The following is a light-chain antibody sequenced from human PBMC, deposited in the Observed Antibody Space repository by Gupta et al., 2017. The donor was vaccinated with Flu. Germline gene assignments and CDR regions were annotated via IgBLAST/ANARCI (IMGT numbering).Light chain of an antibody. CDR1: QSVSSN. CDR2: GAS. J-gene: IGKJ5*01. CDR3: QQYNNWPPSIT. V-gene: IGKV3D-15*01. Sequence: TLAVSPGERATLSCRASQSVSSNLAWYQQKPGQAPRLLIYGASTRATGIPARFSGSGSGTEFTLTISSLQSEDFAVYYCQQYNNWPPSITFGQGTRLEIK.